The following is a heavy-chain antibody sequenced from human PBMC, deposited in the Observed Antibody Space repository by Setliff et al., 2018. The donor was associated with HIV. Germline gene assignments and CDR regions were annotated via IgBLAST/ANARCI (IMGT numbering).Heavy chain of an antibody. CDR1: GYTFTNYY. J-gene: IGHJ6*03. D-gene: IGHD6-13*01. CDR3: ARSSSNWYYYYYMDV. CDR2: INPSGGRT. Sequence: ASVKVSCKASGYTFTNYYIHWVRQAPGQGLEWMGLINPSGGRTGYAQKFQGRLTMTRDTSRSTVYMELSSLRSEDTAVYYCARSSSNWYYYYYMDVWGKGTTVTVSS. V-gene: IGHV1-46*01.